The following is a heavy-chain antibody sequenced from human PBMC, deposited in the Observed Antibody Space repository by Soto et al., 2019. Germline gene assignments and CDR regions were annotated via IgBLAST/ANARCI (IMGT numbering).Heavy chain of an antibody. CDR1: GGTFSSYA. V-gene: IGHV1-69*13. J-gene: IGHJ4*02. CDR2: IIPIFGTA. CDR3: ASGVVVAATRSAFDY. D-gene: IGHD2-15*01. Sequence: SVKVSCKASGGTFSSYAISWVRQAPGQGLEWMGGIIPIFGTANYAQKFQGRVTITADESTSTAYMELSSLKAADTAMYYCASGVVVAATRSAFDYWGQGTLVTVSS.